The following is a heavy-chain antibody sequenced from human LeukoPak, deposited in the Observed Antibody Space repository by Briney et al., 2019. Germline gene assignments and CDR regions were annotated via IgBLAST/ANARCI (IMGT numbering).Heavy chain of an antibody. CDR3: ARGRSSGWYHNWFDS. CDR1: GYTFTSYG. CDR2: MNPNSGNT. J-gene: IGHJ5*01. Sequence: GASVKVSCKASGYTFTSYGISWVRQAPGQGLEWMGWMNPNSGNTGYAQKFQGRVTMTRNTSISTAYMELSSLRSEDTAVYYCARGRSSGWYHNWFDSWGQGTLVTVSS. D-gene: IGHD6-19*01. V-gene: IGHV1-8*02.